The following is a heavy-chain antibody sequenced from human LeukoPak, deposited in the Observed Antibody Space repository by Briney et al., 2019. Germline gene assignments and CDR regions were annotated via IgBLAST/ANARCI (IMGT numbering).Heavy chain of an antibody. V-gene: IGHV3-21*01. J-gene: IGHJ3*02. CDR3: ARGKSQQPHAFDI. Sequence: GGSLRLSCAASGFTFSSYSMNWVRQAPGKGLEWVSSISSSSSYIYYADSVKGRFTISRDNAKNSLYLQMNSLRAEDTAVYYCARGKSQQPHAFDIWGQGTMVTVSS. CDR2: ISSSSSYI. CDR1: GFTFSSYS. D-gene: IGHD6-13*01.